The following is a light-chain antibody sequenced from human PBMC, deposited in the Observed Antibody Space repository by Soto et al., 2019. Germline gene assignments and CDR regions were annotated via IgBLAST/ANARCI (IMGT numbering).Light chain of an antibody. V-gene: IGKV3-15*01. J-gene: IGKJ2*01. Sequence: EIVMTQSPATLSVSPGERATLSCRASQSVSDNLAWYQRKPGQAPRLLIYGASTRATGIPARFSGSGSETEFPLTIISLQSEDFAIYYCQQSNNWPYTFGQGTKVDIK. CDR1: QSVSDN. CDR2: GAS. CDR3: QQSNNWPYT.